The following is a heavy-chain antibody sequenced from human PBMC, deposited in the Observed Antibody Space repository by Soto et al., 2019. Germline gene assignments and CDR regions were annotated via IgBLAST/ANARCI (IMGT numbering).Heavy chain of an antibody. D-gene: IGHD2-2*01. J-gene: IGHJ4*02. V-gene: IGHV4-59*01. Sequence: PSETLSLTCTVSGGSISSYYWSWIRRPPGKGLEWIGYIYYSGSTNYNPSLKSRVTISVDTSKNQFSLKLSSVTAADTAVYYCARARYCSSTSCYPFDYWGQGTLVTVSS. CDR1: GGSISSYY. CDR2: IYYSGST. CDR3: ARARYCSSTSCYPFDY.